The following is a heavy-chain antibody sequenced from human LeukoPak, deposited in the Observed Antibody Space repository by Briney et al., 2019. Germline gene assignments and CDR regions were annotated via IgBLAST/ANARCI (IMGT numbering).Heavy chain of an antibody. Sequence: SVKVSCKASGGTFSSYAISWVRQAPGQGLEWMGRIIPIFGTANYAQKFQGRVTITTDESTSTAYMELSSLRSEDTAVYYCARDRAVMGAPPSGGEGFNIWGQGTMVTVSS. CDR1: GGTFSSYA. CDR3: ARDRAVMGAPPSGGEGFNI. CDR2: IIPIFGTA. D-gene: IGHD1-26*01. V-gene: IGHV1-69*05. J-gene: IGHJ3*02.